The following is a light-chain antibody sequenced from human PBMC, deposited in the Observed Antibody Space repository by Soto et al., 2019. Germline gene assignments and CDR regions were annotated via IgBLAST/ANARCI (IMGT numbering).Light chain of an antibody. V-gene: IGKV3-15*01. CDR2: DTS. J-gene: IGKJ1*01. Sequence: EIVVTQSPATLSVSPGERVTLSCRASQSVSSSLAWYQQRHGQAPRLLIYDTSTRDEGIAARFSGSGSGTEFNLTIITLQSEDSAVYYCQQYVHWPPGAFGQRPTVEIK. CDR1: QSVSSS. CDR3: QQYVHWPPGA.